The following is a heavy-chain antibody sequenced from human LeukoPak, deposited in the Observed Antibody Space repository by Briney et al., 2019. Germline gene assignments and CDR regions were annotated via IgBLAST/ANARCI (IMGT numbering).Heavy chain of an antibody. CDR3: AAAPGFRGDSDFGFDP. D-gene: IGHD2-21*02. V-gene: IGHV1-58*02. CDR1: GFTFTSSA. CDR2: IVVGSGNT. Sequence: SVKVSCKASGFTFTSSAMQWVRQARGQRLEWIGWIVVGSGNTNYAQKFQERVTITRDMSTSTAYMELSSLRSEDTAVYYCAAAPGFRGDSDFGFDPWGQGTLVTVSS. J-gene: IGHJ5*02.